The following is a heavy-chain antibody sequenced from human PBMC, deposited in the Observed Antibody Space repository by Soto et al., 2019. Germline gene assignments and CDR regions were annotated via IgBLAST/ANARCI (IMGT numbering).Heavy chain of an antibody. CDR3: ARARHPDFGDYLGHAFDI. V-gene: IGHV4-59*08. D-gene: IGHD4-17*01. CDR1: GGSISSYY. CDR2: IYYSGST. Sequence: QVQLQESGPGLVKPSETLSLTCTVSGGSISSYYWSWIRQPPGKGLEWIGYIYYSGSTNYNPSLKSRVSIAVDTSKNQFSLKLSSVTAADTAVYYCARARHPDFGDYLGHAFDIWGQGTMVTVSS. J-gene: IGHJ3*02.